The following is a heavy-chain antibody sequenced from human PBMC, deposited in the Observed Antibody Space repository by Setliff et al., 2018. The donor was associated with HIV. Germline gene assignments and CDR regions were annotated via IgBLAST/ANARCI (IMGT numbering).Heavy chain of an antibody. CDR3: ARDRGNVLRYFDWPTYYYYYYMDV. D-gene: IGHD3-9*01. Sequence: ASVKVSCKASGYTFTSYGISWVRQAPGQGVEWMGWISAYNGNTNYAQKLQGRVTMTTDTSTSTAYMELRSLRSDDTAVYYCARDRGNVLRYFDWPTYYYYYYMDVWGKGTTVTVSS. CDR2: ISAYNGNT. J-gene: IGHJ6*03. CDR1: GYTFTSYG. V-gene: IGHV1-18*01.